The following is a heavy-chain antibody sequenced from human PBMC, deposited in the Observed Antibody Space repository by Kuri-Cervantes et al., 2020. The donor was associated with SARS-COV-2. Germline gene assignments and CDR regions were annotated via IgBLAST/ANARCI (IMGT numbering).Heavy chain of an antibody. J-gene: IGHJ4*02. Sequence: ESLKISCAASGFTFSSYAMSWVRQAPGKGLEWVSAISGSGGSTYYVDSVKGRFTISRDNSKNTLYLQMNSLRAEDTAVYYCVGETDTAMAFFDYWGQGTLVTVSS. V-gene: IGHV3-23*01. CDR3: VGETDTAMAFFDY. D-gene: IGHD5-18*01. CDR2: ISGSGGST. CDR1: GFTFSSYA.